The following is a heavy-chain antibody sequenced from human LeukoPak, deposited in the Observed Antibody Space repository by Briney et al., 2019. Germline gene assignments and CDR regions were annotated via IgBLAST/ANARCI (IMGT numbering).Heavy chain of an antibody. CDR3: AKGYDSSGYSPFDY. V-gene: IGHV4-34*01. D-gene: IGHD3-22*01. CDR1: GGSFSGYY. J-gene: IGHJ4*02. CDR2: INHSGST. Sequence: PSETLSLTCAVYGGSFSGYYWSWIRQPPGKGLEWIGEINHSGSTNYNPSLKSRVTISVDTSKNQFSLKLSSVTAADTAVYYCAKGYDSSGYSPFDYWGQGTLVTVSS.